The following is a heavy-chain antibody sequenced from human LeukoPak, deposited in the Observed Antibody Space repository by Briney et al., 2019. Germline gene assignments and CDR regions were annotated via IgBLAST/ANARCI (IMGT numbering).Heavy chain of an antibody. J-gene: IGHJ4*02. Sequence: ASVKVSCKASGYTFTSYDINWVRQATGRGLEWMGWMNPNSGNTGYAQKFQGRVTMTRNTSISTAYMELSSLRSEDTAVYYCARESSSWYNIDYWGQGTLVTVSS. CDR2: MNPNSGNT. CDR1: GYTFTSYD. V-gene: IGHV1-8*01. CDR3: ARESSSWYNIDY. D-gene: IGHD6-13*01.